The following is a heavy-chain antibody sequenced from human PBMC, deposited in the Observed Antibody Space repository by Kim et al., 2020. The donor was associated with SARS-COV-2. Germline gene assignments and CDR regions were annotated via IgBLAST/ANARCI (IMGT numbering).Heavy chain of an antibody. J-gene: IGHJ3*02. V-gene: IGHV5-51*01. CDR2: IYPGDSDT. Sequence: GESLQISCKGSGYSFTSYWIGWVRQMPGKGLEWMGIIYPGDSDTRYSPSFQGQVTISADKSISTAYLQWSSLKASDTAMYYCARPPWGYYDSSGYDAFDIWGQGTMVTVSS. CDR3: ARPPWGYYDSSGYDAFDI. D-gene: IGHD3-22*01. CDR1: GYSFTSYW.